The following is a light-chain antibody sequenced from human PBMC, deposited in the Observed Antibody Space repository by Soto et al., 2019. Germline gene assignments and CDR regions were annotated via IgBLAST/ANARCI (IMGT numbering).Light chain of an antibody. CDR3: SLYTSSSTLYV. Sequence: TGSSSDVGSYNRVSWYQQPPGTAPKLMIYEVSNRPSGVPDRFSGSKSGNTASLTISGLQAEDEADYYCSLYTSSSTLYVFGTGTKLTVL. J-gene: IGLJ1*01. V-gene: IGLV2-18*01. CDR2: EVS. CDR1: SSDVGSYNR.